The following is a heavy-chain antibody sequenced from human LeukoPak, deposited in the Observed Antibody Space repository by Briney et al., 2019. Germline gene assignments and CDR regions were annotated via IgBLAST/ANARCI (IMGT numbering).Heavy chain of an antibody. D-gene: IGHD2-15*01. CDR1: GFTFSSYS. CDR3: AKDLVRYCSGGSCYY. Sequence: PGGSLRLSCAASGFTFSSYSMNWVRQAPGKGLEWVSAISGSGGSTYYADSVKGRFTISRDNSKNTLYLQMNSLRAEDAAVYYCAKDLVRYCSGGSCYYWGQGTLVTVSS. J-gene: IGHJ4*02. V-gene: IGHV3-23*01. CDR2: ISGSGGST.